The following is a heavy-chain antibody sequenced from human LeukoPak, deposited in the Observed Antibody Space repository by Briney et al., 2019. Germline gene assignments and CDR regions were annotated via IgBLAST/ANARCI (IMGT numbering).Heavy chain of an antibody. V-gene: IGHV1-8*03. CDR1: GYTFTNFD. CDR2: MNPNTGNA. D-gene: IGHD1-26*01. J-gene: IGHJ4*02. Sequence: VASMKVSCKASGYTFTNFDINWVRQATGQGLEWMGWMNPNTGNAGYAQKFQDRLTITWDASINTAYMDLSSLRSEDTAVYYCARVGYSNSYDYWGQGTLVTVSS. CDR3: ARVGYSNSYDY.